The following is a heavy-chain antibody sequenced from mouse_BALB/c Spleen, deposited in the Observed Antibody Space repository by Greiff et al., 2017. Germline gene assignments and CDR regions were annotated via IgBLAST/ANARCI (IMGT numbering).Heavy chain of an antibody. J-gene: IGHJ2*01. CDR2: INPGSGGT. Sequence: QVQLQQSGAELVRPGTSVKVSCKASGYAFTNYLIEWVKQRPGQGLEWIGVINPGSGGTNYNEKFKGKATLTADKSSSTAYMQLSSLTSDDSAVYFCARCGYGSLYFDYWGQGTTLTVSS. V-gene: IGHV1-54*01. D-gene: IGHD1-1*01. CDR3: ARCGYGSLYFDY. CDR1: GYAFTNYL.